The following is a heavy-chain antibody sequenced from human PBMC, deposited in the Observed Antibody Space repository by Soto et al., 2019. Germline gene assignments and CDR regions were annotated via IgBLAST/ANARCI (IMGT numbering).Heavy chain of an antibody. CDR3: ARHLAWGAPFDY. V-gene: IGHV4-59*08. CDR1: GGSISSYY. Sequence: QVQLQESGPGLVKPSETLALTCTVSGGSISSYYWSWIRQPPGKGLEWIGYISYSGSTNYNPSLKRRVTISVDTTKNQFSLKLSSVTAADTALYYCARHLAWGAPFDYWGQGTLVTVSS. CDR2: ISYSGST. D-gene: IGHD3-16*01. J-gene: IGHJ4*02.